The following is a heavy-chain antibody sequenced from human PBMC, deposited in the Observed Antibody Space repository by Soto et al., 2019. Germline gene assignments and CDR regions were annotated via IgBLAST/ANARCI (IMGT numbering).Heavy chain of an antibody. CDR2: ISDSGVT. Sequence: QVQLQESGPRLVKSSETLSLVCSVSGDSIIRSFWGWIRQSPGKGLEYIGYISDSGVTDYDPSLKSRVTISGDPSKNQFSLTLPSVTAADTAMYYCARGAGDFTGPDSFDIWGQGTMVTVSS. V-gene: IGHV4-59*01. J-gene: IGHJ3*02. CDR1: GDSIIRSF. CDR3: ARGAGDFTGPDSFDI. D-gene: IGHD3-10*01.